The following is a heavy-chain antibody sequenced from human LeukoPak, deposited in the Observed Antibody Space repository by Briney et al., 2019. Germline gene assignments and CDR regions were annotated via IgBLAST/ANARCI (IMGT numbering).Heavy chain of an antibody. D-gene: IGHD4-17*01. CDR2: ISAYNGNT. Sequence: ASVKVSCKASGYTFTSYGISWVRRAPGQGLEWMGWISAYNGNTNDAQKLQGRVTMTTDTSTSTAYMELRSLRSDDTAVYYCARGQTVTGTLYFDYWGQGTLVTVSS. CDR1: GYTFTSYG. J-gene: IGHJ4*02. CDR3: ARGQTVTGTLYFDY. V-gene: IGHV1-18*01.